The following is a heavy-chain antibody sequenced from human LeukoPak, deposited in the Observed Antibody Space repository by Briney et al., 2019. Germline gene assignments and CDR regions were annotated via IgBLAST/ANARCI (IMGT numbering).Heavy chain of an antibody. V-gene: IGHV4-30-2*01. CDR1: GGSISSGGYS. Sequence: NPSETLSLTCAVSGGSISSGGYSWSWIRQPPGKGLEWIGYIYHSGSTYYNPSLKSRVTISVDRSKNQFSLKLSSVTAADTAVYYCARDGGKGRYNWFDPWGQGTLVTVSS. CDR2: IYHSGST. J-gene: IGHJ5*02. D-gene: IGHD3-16*01. CDR3: ARDGGKGRYNWFDP.